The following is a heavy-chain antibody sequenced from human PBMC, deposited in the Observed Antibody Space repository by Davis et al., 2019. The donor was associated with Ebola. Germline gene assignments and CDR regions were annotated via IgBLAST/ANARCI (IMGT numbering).Heavy chain of an antibody. CDR3: ATHQTSAAWNYFDH. CDR2: ISSSSTYI. CDR1: GFPFSSYN. J-gene: IGHJ4*02. D-gene: IGHD2-2*01. Sequence: GVLKISCASSGFPFSSYNMNWVRQAPGKGLEWVSSISSSSTYIYYADSVKGRFTISRDNAKNSVYLQLNSLRVDDTAVYYCATHQTSAAWNYFDHWGQGTLVTVSS. V-gene: IGHV3-21*01.